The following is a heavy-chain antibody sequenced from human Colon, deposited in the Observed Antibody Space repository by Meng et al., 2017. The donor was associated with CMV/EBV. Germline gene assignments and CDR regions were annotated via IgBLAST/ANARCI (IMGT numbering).Heavy chain of an antibody. D-gene: IGHD4-23*01. V-gene: IGHV1-8*01. J-gene: IGHJ1*01. CDR2: MNPNSGNT. CDR3: ARGLYGGNSGYFQH. CDR1: GYPFTSYD. Sequence: SGYPFTSYDINWVRQATGQGLEWMGWMNPNSGNTGYAQKFQGRVTMTRNTSISTAYMELSSLRSEDTAVYYCARGLYGGNSGYFQHWGQGTLVTVSS.